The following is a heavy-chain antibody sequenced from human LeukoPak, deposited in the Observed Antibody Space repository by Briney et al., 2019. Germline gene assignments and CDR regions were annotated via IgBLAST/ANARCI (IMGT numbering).Heavy chain of an antibody. D-gene: IGHD5-12*01. CDR1: GGTFTSYA. V-gene: IGHV1-69*06. CDR2: IIPIFGTA. CDR3: ARESGEGYSGYEWFDP. Sequence: GASVKVSCKASGGTFTSYAISWVRQAPGQGLEWMGGIIPIFGTANYAQKFQGRVTITADKSTSTAYMELSSLRSEDTAVYYCARESGEGYSGYEWFDPWGQGTLVTVSS. J-gene: IGHJ5*02.